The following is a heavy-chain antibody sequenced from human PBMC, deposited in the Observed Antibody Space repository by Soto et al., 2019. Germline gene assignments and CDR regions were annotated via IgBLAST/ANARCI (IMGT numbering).Heavy chain of an antibody. CDR2: ISYDGSNK. CDR3: AKDEGLVVVAASIPYFNC. CDR1: GFTFSSYG. V-gene: IGHV3-30*18. D-gene: IGHD2-15*01. J-gene: IGHJ4*02. Sequence: QVQLVESGGGVVQPGRSLRLSCAASGFTFSSYGMHWVRQAPGKGLEWVAVISYDGSNKYYADSVKGRFTISRDNSKNTLYLQMNSLIAEDTAVYYCAKDEGLVVVAASIPYFNCWGQGNLVTVSS.